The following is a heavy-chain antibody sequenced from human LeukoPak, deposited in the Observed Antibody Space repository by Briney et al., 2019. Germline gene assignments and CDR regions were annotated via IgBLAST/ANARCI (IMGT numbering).Heavy chain of an antibody. D-gene: IGHD3-16*01. Sequence: GGSLRLSCAASGFTFSSYEMNWVRQAPGKGLEWVSYISSSGSTIYYADSVKGRFTISRDNAKNSLYLRMNSLRAEDTAVYYCARDGAGVTYYYYGMDVWGQGTTVTVSS. J-gene: IGHJ6*02. CDR3: ARDGAGVTYYYYGMDV. V-gene: IGHV3-48*03. CDR2: ISSSGSTI. CDR1: GFTFSSYE.